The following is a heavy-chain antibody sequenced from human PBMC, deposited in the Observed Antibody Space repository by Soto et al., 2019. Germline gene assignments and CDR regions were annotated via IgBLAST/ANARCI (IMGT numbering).Heavy chain of an antibody. V-gene: IGHV3-33*08. D-gene: IGHD3-22*01. Sequence: GGSLRLSCAASGFAFSGYGMHWVRQAPGKGLEWVAVIWYDGSNKYYADSVKGRFTISRDNSKNTLYLQMNSLRAEDTAVYYCARGLYYYDSSGYYSFDYWGQGTLVTVSS. J-gene: IGHJ4*02. CDR1: GFAFSGYG. CDR2: IWYDGSNK. CDR3: ARGLYYYDSSGYYSFDY.